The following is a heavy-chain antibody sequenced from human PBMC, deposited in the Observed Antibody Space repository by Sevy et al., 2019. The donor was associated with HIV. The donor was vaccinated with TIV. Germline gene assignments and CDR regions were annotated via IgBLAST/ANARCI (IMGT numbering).Heavy chain of an antibody. V-gene: IGHV3-33*01. CDR2: IWYDGSNE. D-gene: IGHD4-17*01. CDR3: ARDRRRYGDYVGGEDY. CDR1: GFTFSNYG. Sequence: GESLKISCAASGFTFSNYGMHWVRQAPGKGLEWVAVIWYDGSNEYYADSVKGRFTISRDNSKNTVYLQMNSLRAEDTAVYYCARDRRRYGDYVGGEDYWGQGTLVTVSS. J-gene: IGHJ4*02.